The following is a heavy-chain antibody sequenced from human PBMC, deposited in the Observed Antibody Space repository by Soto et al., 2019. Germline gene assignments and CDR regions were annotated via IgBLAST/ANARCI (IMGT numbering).Heavy chain of an antibody. CDR3: ARGGRGYSGYDPKRIPAPSYYGMDV. D-gene: IGHD5-12*01. CDR1: GFGFTRSY. V-gene: IGHV3-7*05. Sequence: GGSLRLSCVGSGFGFTRSYMAWVRRTPGEGLEWLANINPDGNDRYYVDSIKGRFTISRDNAKSSLYLQMNSLRAEDTAVYYCARGGRGYSGYDPKRIPAPSYYGMDVWGQGTTVTVSS. CDR2: INPDGNDR. J-gene: IGHJ6*02.